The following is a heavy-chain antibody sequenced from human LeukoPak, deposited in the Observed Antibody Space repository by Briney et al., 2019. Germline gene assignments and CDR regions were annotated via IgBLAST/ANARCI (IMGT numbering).Heavy chain of an antibody. CDR2: ISSDGSST. D-gene: IGHD4-17*01. CDR3: ARGEYGDYVGRDAFDI. Sequence: GGSLRLSCAASGFTFSSYWMHWARQAPGKGLVWVSRISSDGSSTSYADSVKGRFTISRDNAKNTLYLQMNSLRAEDTAVYYCARGEYGDYVGRDAFDIWGQGTMVTVS. J-gene: IGHJ3*02. CDR1: GFTFSSYW. V-gene: IGHV3-74*01.